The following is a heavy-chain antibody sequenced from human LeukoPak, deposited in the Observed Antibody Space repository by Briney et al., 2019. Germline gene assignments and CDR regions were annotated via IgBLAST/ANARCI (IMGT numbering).Heavy chain of an antibody. V-gene: IGHV3-7*01. CDR2: IKQDGSEN. J-gene: IGHJ4*02. D-gene: IGHD6-19*01. Sequence: GGSLRLSCAASGFTFSNYWMNWVRQAPGKGLEWVASIKQDGSENYYVDSVKGRFTISRDNAKNSLYLQMNSLRVEDTAEYYCATGGGRYFYFWCQGALITASS. CDR1: GFTFSNYW. CDR3: ATGGGRYFYF.